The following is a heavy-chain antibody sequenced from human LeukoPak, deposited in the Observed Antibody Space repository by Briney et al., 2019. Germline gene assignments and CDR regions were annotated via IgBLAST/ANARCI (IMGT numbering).Heavy chain of an antibody. CDR1: GFTFSDYW. Sequence: GGSLRLSCAASGFTFSDYWMTWVRQAPGKGLEWVSAISGSGGSTYYADSVKGRFTISRDNSKKTLYMQMNSLRAEDTAVYYCAKEGVGWYDSWGGQGTLVTVSS. D-gene: IGHD6-19*01. J-gene: IGHJ4*02. CDR3: AKEGVGWYDSW. V-gene: IGHV3-23*01. CDR2: ISGSGGST.